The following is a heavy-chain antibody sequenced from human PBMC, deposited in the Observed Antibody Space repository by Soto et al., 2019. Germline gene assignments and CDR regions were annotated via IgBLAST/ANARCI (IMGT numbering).Heavy chain of an antibody. D-gene: IGHD2-15*01. CDR2: IYYSGST. Sequence: SETLSLTCTVSGGSISSYYWSWIRQPPGKGLEWIGYIYYSGSTNYNPSLKSRVTISVDTSKNQFSLKLSSVTAADTAVYYCAREIRGGSCFSPSCHYYYMDVWGKGTTVTVSS. CDR3: AREIRGGSCFSPSCHYYYMDV. J-gene: IGHJ6*03. V-gene: IGHV4-59*01. CDR1: GGSISSYY.